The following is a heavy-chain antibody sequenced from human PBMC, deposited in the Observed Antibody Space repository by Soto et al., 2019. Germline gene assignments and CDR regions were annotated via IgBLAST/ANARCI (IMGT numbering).Heavy chain of an antibody. CDR3: ARARGGGIKLWLNY. Sequence: SVKGFWKAYGGPLSSYAISLVRQAPGQGLEWMGGIIPIFGTANYAQKFHVRVTITADESTSTAYMELSSLRSEDTAVYYCARARGGGIKLWLNYWGQGTMFTVSS. D-gene: IGHD5-18*01. V-gene: IGHV1-69*13. CDR2: IIPIFGTA. CDR1: GGPLSSYA. J-gene: IGHJ4*02.